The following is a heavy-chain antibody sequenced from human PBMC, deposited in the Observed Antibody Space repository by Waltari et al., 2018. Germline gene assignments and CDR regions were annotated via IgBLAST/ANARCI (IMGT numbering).Heavy chain of an antibody. CDR1: GGTFSSYS. CDR2: IIPIFGTA. CDR3: ARDVRGGLLPNY. V-gene: IGHV1-69*13. J-gene: IGHJ4*02. D-gene: IGHD3-22*01. Sequence: QVQLVQSGAEVKKPGSSVKVSCKASGGTFSSYSISCVRQAPGQGLEWMGGIIPIFGTANYAQKFQGRVTITADESTSTAYMELSSLRSEDTAVYYCARDVRGGLLPNYWGQGTLVTVSS.